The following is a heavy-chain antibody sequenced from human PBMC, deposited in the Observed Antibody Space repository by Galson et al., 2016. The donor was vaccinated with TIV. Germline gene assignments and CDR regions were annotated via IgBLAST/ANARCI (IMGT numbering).Heavy chain of an antibody. CDR1: GYTFTGYF. CDR3: ALSPTLIVATIYWYFDL. CDR2: INPNSGGK. D-gene: IGHD5-12*01. Sequence: SVKVSCKASGYTFTGYFMHWVRQAPGQGLEWMGWINPNSGGKNYAQKFQGRVTMTTDTSISTAYMELSSLIPDDTAMYSCALSPTLIVATIYWYFDLWGRGTLVTVSS. V-gene: IGHV1-2*02. J-gene: IGHJ2*01.